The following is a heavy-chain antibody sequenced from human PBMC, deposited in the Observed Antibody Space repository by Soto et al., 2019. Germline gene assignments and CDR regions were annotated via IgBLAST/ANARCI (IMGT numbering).Heavy chain of an antibody. V-gene: IGHV3-7*03. Sequence: GGSLRLSXAASGFTFSSYWMSWVRQAPGKGLQWVANINRDGNEKYYVDSLKGRFTISRDNAENSLYLQMNTLRAEDTDVYYCARAPDGSGSYYYFDGWGQGTLVTVSS. D-gene: IGHD3-22*01. CDR2: INRDGNEK. J-gene: IGHJ4*02. CDR1: GFTFSSYW. CDR3: ARAPDGSGSYYYFDG.